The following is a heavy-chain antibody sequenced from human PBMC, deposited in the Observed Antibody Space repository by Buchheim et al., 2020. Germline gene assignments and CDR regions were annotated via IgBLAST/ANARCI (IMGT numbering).Heavy chain of an antibody. CDR3: ARHTIFGVVTTTIEYYYYGMDV. J-gene: IGHJ6*02. Sequence: EVQLVESGGGLVQPGGSLRLSCAASGFTFSSYEMNWVRQAPGKGLEWVSYISSSGSTIYYADSVKGRFTISRDNAKNSLYLQMNSLRAEDTAVYYCARHTIFGVVTTTIEYYYYGMDVWGQGTT. V-gene: IGHV3-48*03. CDR1: GFTFSSYE. D-gene: IGHD3-3*01. CDR2: ISSSGSTI.